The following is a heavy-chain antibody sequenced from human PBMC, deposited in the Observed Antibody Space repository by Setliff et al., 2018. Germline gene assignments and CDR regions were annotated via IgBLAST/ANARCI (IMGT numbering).Heavy chain of an antibody. Sequence: GSLRLSCAASGFDFKTHWMDWARQAPGKGLEWVANIKEDGSQRNYVDAVRGRFTVSRDNARNLLYLQMNSLRAEDTAVYYCVRGYCSSSSCYGTMGYWGQGTLVTVSS. V-gene: IGHV3-7*01. CDR3: VRGYCSSSSCYGTMGY. CDR2: IKEDGSQR. J-gene: IGHJ4*02. D-gene: IGHD2-2*01. CDR1: GFDFKTHW.